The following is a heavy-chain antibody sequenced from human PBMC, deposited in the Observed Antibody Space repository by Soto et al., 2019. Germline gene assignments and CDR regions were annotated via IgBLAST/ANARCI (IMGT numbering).Heavy chain of an antibody. CDR2: IYSDGSST. J-gene: IGHJ6*02. Sequence: EVQLVESGGGLLQPGGSLRLSCAVSGSTFSNDWMHWVRQAPGKGLVWVSHIYSDGSSTNYADSVKGRFTIARDNAKNTVYLQMNSLRAEDTAVYYCARDRSYSLDVWGQGTTVTVSS. V-gene: IGHV3-74*01. CDR1: GSTFSNDW. CDR3: ARDRSYSLDV.